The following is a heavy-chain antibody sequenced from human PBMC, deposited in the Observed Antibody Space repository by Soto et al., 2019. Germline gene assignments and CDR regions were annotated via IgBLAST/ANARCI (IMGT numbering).Heavy chain of an antibody. CDR1: GGTFSGYA. Sequence: HLMQSGAEVKKPGSSVKVSCKASGGTFSGYAISWVRQRPGRGLEWMGGIIPILGITSYAEKFQGRITLAADESTGTAFMDLRSLISEDTAVYYCARDPRSITGTTSSEDFQYWGPGTLVSVSS. J-gene: IGHJ1*01. CDR2: IIPILGIT. D-gene: IGHD1-20*01. CDR3: ARDPRSITGTTSSEDFQY. V-gene: IGHV1-69*01.